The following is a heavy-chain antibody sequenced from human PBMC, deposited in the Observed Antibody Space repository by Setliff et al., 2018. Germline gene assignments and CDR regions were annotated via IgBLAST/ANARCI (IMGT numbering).Heavy chain of an antibody. CDR3: TRGFQKTSGYLHRPNWLDP. D-gene: IGHD3-9*01. V-gene: IGHV3-23*01. CDR2: ISGSGGRT. CDR1: GFTFSSYT. J-gene: IGHJ5*02. Sequence: PGGTLSLSCAASGFTFSSYTMTWGRQAPGKGLEWVSDISGSGGRTYYADSVKGRFTISRDNSKNTLYLQMNGLIVEDTAIFYCTRGFQKTSGYLHRPNWLDPWGQGTLVTVSS.